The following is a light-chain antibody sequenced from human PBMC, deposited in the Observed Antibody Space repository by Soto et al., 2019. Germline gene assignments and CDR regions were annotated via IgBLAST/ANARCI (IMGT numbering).Light chain of an antibody. V-gene: IGKV3-20*01. Sequence: EIVLTQSPGTLYLSPRERATLSCRASQSVSSSYLAWYQQKAGQAPRLLIHGASSRATAIPDRFSGSGSGTDFTLTISRLEPEDFAVYYCQQYGSSPRTFGQGTKVDIK. CDR3: QQYGSSPRT. CDR2: GAS. J-gene: IGKJ1*01. CDR1: QSVSSSY.